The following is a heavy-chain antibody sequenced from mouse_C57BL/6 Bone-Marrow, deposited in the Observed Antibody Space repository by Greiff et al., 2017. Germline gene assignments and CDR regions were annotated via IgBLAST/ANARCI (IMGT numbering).Heavy chain of an antibody. Sequence: EVKLVESGPELVKPGASVKIPCKASGYTFTDYNMDWVKQSHGKSLEWIGDINPNNGGTIYNQKFKGKATLTVDKSSSTAYMELRSLTSEDTAVYYCARAYSLDYWGQGTTLTVSS. CDR2: INPNNGGT. CDR1: GYTFTDYN. D-gene: IGHD1-1*01. CDR3: ARAYSLDY. J-gene: IGHJ2*01. V-gene: IGHV1-18*01.